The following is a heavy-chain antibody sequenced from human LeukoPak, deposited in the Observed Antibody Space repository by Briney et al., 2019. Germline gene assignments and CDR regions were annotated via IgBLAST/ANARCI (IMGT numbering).Heavy chain of an antibody. Sequence: PGRSLRLSCEASGFTFSSYGIHWVRQAPGKGLEWVAVISYDGSNKYYADSVKGRFTISRDNSKNTLYLQMNSLRAEDTAVYYCAKEPHYYYDSSGYYDYWDQGTLVTVSS. V-gene: IGHV3-30*18. D-gene: IGHD3-22*01. CDR1: GFTFSSYG. CDR2: ISYDGSNK. CDR3: AKEPHYYYDSSGYYDY. J-gene: IGHJ4*02.